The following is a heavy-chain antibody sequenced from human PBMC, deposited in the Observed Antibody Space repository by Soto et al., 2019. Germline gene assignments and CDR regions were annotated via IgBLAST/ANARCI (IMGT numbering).Heavy chain of an antibody. Sequence: SETLSLTCTVSGGSISSSSYYWGWIRQPPGKGLEWIGSIYYSGSTYYNPSLNSRVTISVDTSKNQFSLKLSSVTAADTAVYYCARPVASYYYYYMDVWGKGTTVTVSS. D-gene: IGHD2-15*01. CDR3: ARPVASYYYYYMDV. CDR1: GGSISSSSYY. J-gene: IGHJ6*03. V-gene: IGHV4-39*01. CDR2: IYYSGST.